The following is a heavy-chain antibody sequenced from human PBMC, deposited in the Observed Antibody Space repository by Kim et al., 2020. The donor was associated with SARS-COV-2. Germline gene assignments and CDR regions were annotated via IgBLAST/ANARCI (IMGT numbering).Heavy chain of an antibody. J-gene: IGHJ5*02. CDR2: IYYSGST. V-gene: IGHV4-39*07. CDR1: GGSISSSSYY. D-gene: IGHD6-19*01. CDR3: ARDLRQWLVEWNWFDP. Sequence: SETLSLTCTVSGGSISSSSYYWGWIRQPPGKGLEWIGSIYYSGSTYYNPSLKSRVTISVDTSKNQFSLKLSSVTAADTAVYYCARDLRQWLVEWNWFDPWGQGTLVTVSS.